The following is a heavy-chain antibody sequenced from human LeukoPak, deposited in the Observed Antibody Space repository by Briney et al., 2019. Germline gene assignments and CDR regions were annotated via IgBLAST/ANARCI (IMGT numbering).Heavy chain of an antibody. CDR2: ISYDGSNK. D-gene: IGHD4-17*01. Sequence: GGSLRLSCAASGFTFSSYAVHWVRQAPGKGLEWVAVISYDGSNKYYADSVKGRFTISRDNSKNTLYLQMNSLRAEDTAVYYCARDLYGDYTPLDYWGQGTLVTVSS. J-gene: IGHJ4*02. CDR3: ARDLYGDYTPLDY. CDR1: GFTFSSYA. V-gene: IGHV3-30-3*01.